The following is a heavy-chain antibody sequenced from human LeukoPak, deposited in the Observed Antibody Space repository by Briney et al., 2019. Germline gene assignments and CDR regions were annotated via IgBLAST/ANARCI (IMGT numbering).Heavy chain of an antibody. J-gene: IGHJ4*02. Sequence: GGSLRLSCAASGFNFSSYGMHWVRQAPGKGLEWVAFIRYDGSNKYYADSVKGRFTISRDNSKNTLYLQMNSLRAEDTAVYYCAKSMVRGVLAYFDYWGQGTLVTVSS. V-gene: IGHV3-30*02. CDR2: IRYDGSNK. CDR1: GFNFSSYG. D-gene: IGHD3-10*01. CDR3: AKSMVRGVLAYFDY.